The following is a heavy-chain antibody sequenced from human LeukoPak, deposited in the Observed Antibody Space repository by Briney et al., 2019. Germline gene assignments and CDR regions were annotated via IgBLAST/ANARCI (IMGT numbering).Heavy chain of an antibody. D-gene: IGHD3-22*01. CDR2: ISSSSSYI. Sequence: GGSLRLSCAASGFTFSSYSMNWARQAPGKGLEWVSSISSSSSYIYYADSVKGRFTISRDNAKNSLYLQMNSLRAEDTAVYYCARDKEYYYDSSGWGYFDYWGQGTLVTVSS. V-gene: IGHV3-21*01. J-gene: IGHJ4*02. CDR1: GFTFSSYS. CDR3: ARDKEYYYDSSGWGYFDY.